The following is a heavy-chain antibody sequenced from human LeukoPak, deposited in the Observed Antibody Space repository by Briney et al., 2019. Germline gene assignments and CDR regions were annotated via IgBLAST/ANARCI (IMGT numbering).Heavy chain of an antibody. D-gene: IGHD2-2*01. V-gene: IGHV1-46*01. J-gene: IGHJ4*02. CDR2: INPSGGST. Sequence: ASVKVSCKAVGYTFTGYYMHWVRQAPGQGLEWMGIINPSGGSTSYAQKFQGRVTMTRDTSTSTVYMELSNLRSEDTAVYYCARDCSSTSCYQAAFDYWGQGTLVTVSS. CDR3: ARDCSSTSCYQAAFDY. CDR1: GYTFTGYY.